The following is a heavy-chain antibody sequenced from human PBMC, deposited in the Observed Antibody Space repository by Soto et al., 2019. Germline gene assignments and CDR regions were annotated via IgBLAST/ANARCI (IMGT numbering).Heavy chain of an antibody. V-gene: IGHV3-48*01. CDR3: ARVAYYYDSSGYFY. CDR1: GFTFSSYN. Sequence: GGSQILSCAASGFTFSSYNMNWVRQATGKGLEWVSYISSSGSTIYYADSVKGRFTISRDNAKNSLYLQMNSLRAEDTAVYYCARVAYYYDSSGYFYWGQGTLVTVSS. D-gene: IGHD3-22*01. J-gene: IGHJ4*02. CDR2: ISSSGSTI.